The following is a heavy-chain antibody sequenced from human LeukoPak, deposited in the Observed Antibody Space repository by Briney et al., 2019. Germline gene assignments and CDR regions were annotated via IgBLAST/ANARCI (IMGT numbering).Heavy chain of an antibody. J-gene: IGHJ4*02. D-gene: IGHD3-3*01. CDR3: ARHDFWSGYHFDY. V-gene: IGHV1-2*02. Sequence: ASVKVSCKASGYTFTGYYMHWVRQAPGQGLEWMGWINPNSGGTNYAQKFQGRVTMTRDTSISTAYMELSRLRSDDTAVYYCARHDFWSGYHFDYWGQGTLVTVSS. CDR2: INPNSGGT. CDR1: GYTFTGYY.